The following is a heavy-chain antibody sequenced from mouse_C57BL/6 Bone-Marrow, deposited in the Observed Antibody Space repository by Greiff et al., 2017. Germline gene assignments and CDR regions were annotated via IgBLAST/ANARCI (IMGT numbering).Heavy chain of an antibody. V-gene: IGHV1-50*01. Sequence: WIGEIDPSDSYTNYNQKFKGKATLTVDTSSSTAYMQLSSLTSEDSAVYYCARRSAITTVVATRLNYFDYWGQGTTLTVSS. CDR2: IDPSDSYT. CDR3: ARRSAITTVVATRLNYFDY. J-gene: IGHJ2*01. D-gene: IGHD1-1*01.